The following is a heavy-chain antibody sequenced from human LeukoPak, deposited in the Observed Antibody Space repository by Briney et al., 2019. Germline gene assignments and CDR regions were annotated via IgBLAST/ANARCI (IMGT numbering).Heavy chain of an antibody. D-gene: IGHD1-20*01. CDR2: ISSSGSTI. J-gene: IGHJ6*03. CDR3: ATYNWNYDYYYMDV. CDR1: GFTFSDYY. Sequence: GGSLRLSCAASGFTFSDYYMSWIRQAPGKGLEWVSYISSSGSTIYYADSLKGRFTISRDNAKNSLYLQMNSLRAEDTAVYYCATYNWNYDYYYMDVWGKGTTVTVSS. V-gene: IGHV3-11*04.